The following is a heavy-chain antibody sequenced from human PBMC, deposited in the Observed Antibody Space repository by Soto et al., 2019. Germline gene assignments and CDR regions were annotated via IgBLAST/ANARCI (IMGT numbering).Heavy chain of an antibody. J-gene: IGHJ1*01. V-gene: IGHV3-21*01. D-gene: IGHD3-10*01. CDR2: ISSSSSYI. CDR1: GFTFSIYS. Sequence: LRLSCAASGFTFSIYSMNWVRQAPGKGLEWVSSISSSSSYIYYADSVKSRFTISRDNAKNSLYLQMNSLRAEDTAVYYCARRLPHSGNFQHWGQCTLRTVSS. CDR3: ARRLPHSGNFQH.